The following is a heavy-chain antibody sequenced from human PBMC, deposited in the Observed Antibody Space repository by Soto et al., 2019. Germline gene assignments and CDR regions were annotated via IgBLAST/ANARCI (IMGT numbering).Heavy chain of an antibody. CDR3: ARVLGYCSGGSCYSFSYYGMDV. CDR1: EYSFTSYW. D-gene: IGHD2-15*01. Sequence: GESLKISCKGSEYSFTSYWIGWVRQMPGKGLEWMGIIYPGDSDTRYSPSFQGQVTISADKSISTAYLQWSSLKASDTAMYYCARVLGYCSGGSCYSFSYYGMDVWGQGTTVTVSS. CDR2: IYPGDSDT. V-gene: IGHV5-51*01. J-gene: IGHJ6*02.